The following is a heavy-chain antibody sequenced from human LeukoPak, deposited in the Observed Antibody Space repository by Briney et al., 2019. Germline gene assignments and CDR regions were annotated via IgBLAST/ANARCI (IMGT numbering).Heavy chain of an antibody. CDR1: GFTVSSNY. D-gene: IGHD3-16*01. CDR3: ARELGDREY. Sequence: LXLSCTASGFTVSSNYMTWVRQAAGKGLEWVSVIYSGDSTYYADSVKDRFTISRDNSKNTLYLQMKSLRAEDTAMYYCARELGDREYWGQGTLVTVSS. CDR2: IYSGDST. V-gene: IGHV3-66*01. J-gene: IGHJ4*02.